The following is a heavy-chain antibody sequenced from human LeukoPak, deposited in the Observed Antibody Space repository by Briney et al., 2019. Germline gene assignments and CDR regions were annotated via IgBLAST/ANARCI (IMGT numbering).Heavy chain of an antibody. Sequence: PGGSLRLSCAASGFTFSSYRMYWVRQAPGKGLVWVSRINSDGSSRNYAAPVKGRFTISRDNAKNTLYLQMNSLRVEDTAVYYCGREWELLPWYWGQGTLVTVSS. CDR1: GFTFSSYR. J-gene: IGHJ4*01. D-gene: IGHD3-10*01. CDR2: INSDGSSR. CDR3: GREWELLPWY. V-gene: IGHV3-74*01.